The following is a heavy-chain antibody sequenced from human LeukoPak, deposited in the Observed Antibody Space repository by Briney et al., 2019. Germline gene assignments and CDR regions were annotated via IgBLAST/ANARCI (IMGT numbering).Heavy chain of an antibody. Sequence: PGRSLRLSCAASGFTFSNFGMHWVRQAPGKGLEWVAVISYDGSNKYYADSVKGRFTISRDNSKNTLYLQMNSLRAEDTAVYYCAKDTAVVTATPPPGLDYWGQGTLVTVSS. D-gene: IGHD2-21*02. J-gene: IGHJ4*02. CDR1: GFTFSNFG. CDR2: ISYDGSNK. V-gene: IGHV3-30*18. CDR3: AKDTAVVTATPPPGLDY.